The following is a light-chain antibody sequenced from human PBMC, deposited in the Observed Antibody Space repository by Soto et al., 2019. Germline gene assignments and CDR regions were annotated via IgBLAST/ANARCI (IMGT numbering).Light chain of an antibody. Sequence: AIRMTQSPSSLSASTGDRVTITCRASQGISSYLAWYQQKPGKAPKLLIYAASTLQSGVPSRFSGSGSGTDFTLTISCLQSEDFATYYCQQYYSYRLTFGGGTKVDIK. CDR1: QGISSY. CDR2: AAS. CDR3: QQYYSYRLT. V-gene: IGKV1-8*01. J-gene: IGKJ4*01.